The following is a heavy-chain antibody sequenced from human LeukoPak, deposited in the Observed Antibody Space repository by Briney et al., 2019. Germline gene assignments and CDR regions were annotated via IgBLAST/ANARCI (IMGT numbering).Heavy chain of an antibody. CDR3: ARDASSGYSYYFDY. D-gene: IGHD3-22*01. J-gene: IGHJ4*02. CDR1: GYTFTDYY. Sequence: ASVKVSCKASGYTFTDYYMHWVRQAPGQGLEWMGWINPNSGGTKYAQKFQGRVTMTRDTSISTAYMELSRLRSDDTAVYYCARDASSGYSYYFDYWGQGTLVTVSS. CDR2: INPNSGGT. V-gene: IGHV1-2*02.